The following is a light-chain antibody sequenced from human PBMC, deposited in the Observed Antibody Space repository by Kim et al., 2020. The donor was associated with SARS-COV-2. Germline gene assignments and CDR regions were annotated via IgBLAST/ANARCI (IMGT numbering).Light chain of an antibody. Sequence: DIQMTQSPSTLSASVGDRVTITCRASQNINIWLAWYQHKPGTAPKLLIYKASRLESGVPSRFSGSASGTEFTLTISSLQPDDFATYYCQQYESYPYTFAQGTKLEI. CDR3: QQYESYPYT. CDR1: QNINIW. J-gene: IGKJ2*01. CDR2: KAS. V-gene: IGKV1-5*03.